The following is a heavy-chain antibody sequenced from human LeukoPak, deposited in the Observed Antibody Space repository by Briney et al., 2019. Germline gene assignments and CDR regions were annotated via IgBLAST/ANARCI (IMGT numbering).Heavy chain of an antibody. D-gene: IGHD6-13*01. CDR1: GGSIISYY. J-gene: IGHJ5*02. CDR2: IYYSGST. Sequence: SETLSLTCTVSGGSIISYYWSWIRQPPGKGLEWIGYIYYSGSTNYNPSLKSRVTISVDTSKNQFSLKLSSVTAADTAVYYCTRGAGYSSSWFLAWGQGTLVTVSS. CDR3: TRGAGYSSSWFLA. V-gene: IGHV4-59*01.